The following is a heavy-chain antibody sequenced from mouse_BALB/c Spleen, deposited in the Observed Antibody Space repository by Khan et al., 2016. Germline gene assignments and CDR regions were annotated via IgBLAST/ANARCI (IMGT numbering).Heavy chain of an antibody. D-gene: IGHD2-10*01. CDR2: IWSAGST. V-gene: IGHV2-6-1*01. CDR1: GFSLTNYG. CDR3: ARQPYYHYNIMDY. J-gene: IGHJ4*01. Sequence: VQLVESGPGLVAPSQSLSITCTISGFSLTNYGVHWVRQPPGKGLEWLVVIWSAGSTTYNSALKSRLTISKDNSESQDFLQLNSLQTDDTAMYFCARQPYYHYNIMDYWGQGTSVTVSS.